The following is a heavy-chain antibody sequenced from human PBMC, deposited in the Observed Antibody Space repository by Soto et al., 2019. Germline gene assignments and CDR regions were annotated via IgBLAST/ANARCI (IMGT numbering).Heavy chain of an antibody. J-gene: IGHJ4*02. CDR2: IYYSGST. CDR3: ARYLIRAIAVAGTGTNY. Sequence: PSETLSLTCTVSGGSISSSSYYWGWIRQPPGKGLEWIGSIYYSGSTYYNPSLKSRVTISVDTSKNQFSLKLSSVTAADTAVYYCARYLIRAIAVAGTGTNYWGQGTLVTVSS. D-gene: IGHD6-19*01. CDR1: GGSISSSSYY. V-gene: IGHV4-39*01.